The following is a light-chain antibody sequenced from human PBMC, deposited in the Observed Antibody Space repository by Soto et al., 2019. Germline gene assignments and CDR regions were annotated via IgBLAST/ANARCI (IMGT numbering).Light chain of an antibody. CDR2: DVS. CDR3: NSYTSSSSYV. V-gene: IGLV2-14*03. CDR1: SNDVGSYNY. J-gene: IGLJ1*01. Sequence: QSALTQPASVSGSPGQSITISCTGTSNDVGSYNYVSWYQQHLGKAPKLMIYDVSNRPSGVSNRFSGSKSGNTASLTISGLQAEDEADYYCNSYTSSSSYVFGTGTKVTVL.